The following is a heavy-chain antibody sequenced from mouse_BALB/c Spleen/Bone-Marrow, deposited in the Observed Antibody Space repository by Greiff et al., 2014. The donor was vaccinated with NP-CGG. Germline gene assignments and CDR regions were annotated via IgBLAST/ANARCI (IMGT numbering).Heavy chain of an antibody. CDR1: GFSLTSYG. Sequence: VKLVESGPGLVAPSQSLSITCTVSGFSLTSYGIHWVRQPPEKGLEWLGVIWAGGSTNYNSALMSRLSISKDNSKSQVFLKMNSLQTDDTAMYYCARDGGDYGYRFAYWGQGTLVTVSA. V-gene: IGHV2-9*02. CDR3: ARDGGDYGYRFAY. D-gene: IGHD1-2*01. CDR2: IWAGGST. J-gene: IGHJ3*01.